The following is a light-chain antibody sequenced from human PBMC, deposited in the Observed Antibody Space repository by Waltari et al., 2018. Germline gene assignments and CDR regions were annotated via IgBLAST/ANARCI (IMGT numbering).Light chain of an antibody. CDR1: QSISDR. J-gene: IGKJ1*01. V-gene: IGKV1-5*03. CDR3: QLYSSYSGYSGT. CDR2: RAS. Sequence: DVQITQSPSTVSAFVGDRVTITCRASQSISDRLAWYQQKPGKAPKLLIYRASSLETGVPSRFSGSGSGAEFTLTISSLQPDDFATYYCQLYSSYSGYSGTFGQGTKVEIK.